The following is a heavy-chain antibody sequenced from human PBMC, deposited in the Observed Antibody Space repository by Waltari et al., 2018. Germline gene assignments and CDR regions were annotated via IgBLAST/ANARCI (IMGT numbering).Heavy chain of an antibody. CDR3: AREIRGTGYFPDAFDI. Sequence: EVQLVESGGGSVQPGGSLRLSCAASEFTFSSSSMNWVRQAPGQGLEWVAYISNSRTTIYYADSVKGRFTISRDNDQNSLYLQMNSLRAEDTAVYYCAREIRGTGYFPDAFDIWGQGTMVTVSS. CDR1: EFTFSSSS. V-gene: IGHV3-48*01. CDR2: ISNSRTTI. J-gene: IGHJ3*02. D-gene: IGHD3-9*01.